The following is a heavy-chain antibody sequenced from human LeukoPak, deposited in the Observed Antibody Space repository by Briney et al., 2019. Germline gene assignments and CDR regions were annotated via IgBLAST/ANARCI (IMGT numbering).Heavy chain of an antibody. CDR3: ARGLPNYPGAFDI. D-gene: IGHD5-24*01. CDR2: INPNSGGT. V-gene: IGHV1-2*02. J-gene: IGHJ3*02. CDR1: GYTFTGYY. Sequence: GASVKVSCKASGYTFTGYYMHWVRQAPGQGLEWMGWINPNSGGTNYAQKFQGRVTMTRDTSISTAYMELSRLRSDDTAVYYCARGLPNYPGAFDIWGQGTMVTVSS.